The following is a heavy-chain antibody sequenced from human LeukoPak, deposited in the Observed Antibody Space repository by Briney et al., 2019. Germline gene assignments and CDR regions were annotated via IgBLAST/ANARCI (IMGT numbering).Heavy chain of an antibody. CDR2: IYHSGST. V-gene: IGHV4-30-2*01. CDR1: GGSISSGGYS. Sequence: PSQTLSLTCAVSGGSISSGGYSWSWIRQPPGKGLEWIGYIYHSGSTYYNPSPKSRVTISVDRSKNQFSLKLSSVTAADTAVYYCARGVGRSSWYFDYWGQGTLVTVSS. J-gene: IGHJ4*02. CDR3: ARGVGRSSWYFDY. D-gene: IGHD6-13*01.